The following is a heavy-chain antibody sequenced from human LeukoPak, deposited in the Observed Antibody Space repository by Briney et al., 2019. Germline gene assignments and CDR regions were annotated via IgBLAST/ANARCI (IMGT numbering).Heavy chain of an antibody. CDR2: ISYDGSNK. D-gene: IGHD6-6*01. V-gene: IGHV3-30*03. CDR1: GFTFSSYG. Sequence: GGSLRLSCAASGFTFSSYGMHWVRQAPGKGLEWVAVISYDGSNKYYADSVKGRFTISRDNSKNTLYLQMNSLRAEDTAVYYCAMQGPYRSSPEFGSFDYWGRGTRVTVSS. J-gene: IGHJ4*02. CDR3: AMQGPYRSSPEFGSFDY.